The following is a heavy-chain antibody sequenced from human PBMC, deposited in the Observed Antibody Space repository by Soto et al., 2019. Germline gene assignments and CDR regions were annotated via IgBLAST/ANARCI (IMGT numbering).Heavy chain of an antibody. CDR3: ARGLGYCSGGSCYCYYDAMDV. CDR2: IYYSGST. Sequence: QVQLQESGPGLVKPSQTLSLTCTVSGGSISSGGYYWSWIRQHPGKGLEWIGYIYYSGSTYYNPSLKSRVTITVETCKKQFSLKLSSVRAADTAVYYCARGLGYCSGGSCYCYYDAMDVWGQGTTVTVSS. J-gene: IGHJ6*02. CDR1: GGSISSGGYY. D-gene: IGHD2-15*01. V-gene: IGHV4-31*03.